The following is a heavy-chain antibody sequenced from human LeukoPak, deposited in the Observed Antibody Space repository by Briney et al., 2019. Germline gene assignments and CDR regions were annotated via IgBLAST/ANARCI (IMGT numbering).Heavy chain of an antibody. V-gene: IGHV1-2*02. J-gene: IGHJ6*03. D-gene: IGHD3-10*01. CDR2: INPNSGGT. CDR1: GYTFTGYY. CDR3: ARVPRLRGGGTYYYYYMDV. Sequence: GASVKVSCKASGYTFTGYYMHWVRQAPGQGLEWMGWINPNSGGTNYAQKFQGRVTMTRDTSISTAYMELSRLRSDDTAVYYCARVPRLRGGGTYYYYYMDVWGKGTMVTVSS.